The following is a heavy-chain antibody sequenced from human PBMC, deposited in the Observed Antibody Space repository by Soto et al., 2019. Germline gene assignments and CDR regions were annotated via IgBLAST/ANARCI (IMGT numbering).Heavy chain of an antibody. CDR3: ARPLYGGDSPYDF. V-gene: IGHV1-3*04. CDR2: IHTGSGNT. D-gene: IGHD2-21*02. CDR1: GYTFSAYP. Sequence: QVQLVQSGAEVKKPGASVRISCKSSGYTFSAYPIHWVRQAPGQGLEWMGRIHTGSGNTQYSQKTQARVTITTDKSATTASMELSSLSSEDTAVYYCARPLYGGDSPYDFWGQGTLVTVSS. J-gene: IGHJ4*02.